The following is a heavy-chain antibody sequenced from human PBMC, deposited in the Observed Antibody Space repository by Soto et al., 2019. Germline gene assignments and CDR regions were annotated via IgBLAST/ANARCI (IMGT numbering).Heavy chain of an antibody. J-gene: IGHJ3*01. D-gene: IGHD1-1*01. CDR2: LYDVDGS. Sequence: DVQLVESGGGLIKPGEYLRLSCAAFGLTISGKKYVAWVRQAPGKGLEWVSALYDVDGSFYADSVTGRFTTSSDSSKTTVYLQMNDLRPDDTAVYYCATWHEREHAFDVWGQGTTVTISS. V-gene: IGHV3-53*01. CDR3: ATWHEREHAFDV. CDR1: GLTISGKKY.